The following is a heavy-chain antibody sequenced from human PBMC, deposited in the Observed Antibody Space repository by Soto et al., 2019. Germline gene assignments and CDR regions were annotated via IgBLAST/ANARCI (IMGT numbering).Heavy chain of an antibody. CDR3: ARDSDYYDSSGPVDP. Sequence: GGSLRLSCAASGFTFSSYAMHWVRQAPGKGLEWVAVISYDGSNKYYADSVKGRFTISRDNYKNTLYLQMNSLRAEDTAVYYCARDSDYYDSSGPVDPWGQGTLVTVSS. CDR1: GFTFSSYA. J-gene: IGHJ5*02. V-gene: IGHV3-30-3*01. D-gene: IGHD3-22*01. CDR2: ISYDGSNK.